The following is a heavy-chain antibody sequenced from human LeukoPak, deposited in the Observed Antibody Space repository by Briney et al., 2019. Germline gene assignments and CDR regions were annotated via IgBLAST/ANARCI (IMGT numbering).Heavy chain of an antibody. D-gene: IGHD5-12*01. Sequence: GESLRLSCAASGFTFSSYSMNWVRQAPGKGLEWVSYISSSSSTIYYADSVKGRFTISRDNAKNSLYLQMNSLRAEDTALYYCAKDLSGYDSDWGQGTLVTVSS. CDR3: AKDLSGYDSD. CDR2: ISSSSSTI. J-gene: IGHJ4*02. V-gene: IGHV3-48*04. CDR1: GFTFSSYS.